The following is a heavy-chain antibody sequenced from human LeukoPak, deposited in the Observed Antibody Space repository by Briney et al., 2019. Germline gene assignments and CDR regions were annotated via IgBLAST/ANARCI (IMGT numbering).Heavy chain of an antibody. CDR1: GFTFSSYG. D-gene: IGHD3-22*01. V-gene: IGHV3-30*18. J-gene: IGHJ4*02. Sequence: GGSLRLSCAASGFTFSSYGMHWVRQAPGKGLEWVAVISYDGSNKYYADSVKGRFTISRVNSKNTLYLQMNSLRAEDTAVYYCAKDLDDSGFWDYWGQGTLVTVSS. CDR2: ISYDGSNK. CDR3: AKDLDDSGFWDY.